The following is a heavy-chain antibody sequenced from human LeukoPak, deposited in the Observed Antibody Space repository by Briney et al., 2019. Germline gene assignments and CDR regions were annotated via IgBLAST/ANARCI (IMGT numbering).Heavy chain of an antibody. J-gene: IGHJ4*02. Sequence: ASVKVSCKASGGTFSSYAISWVRQAPGQGLEWMGGIIPIFGTANYAQKFQGRVTITADESTSTAYMELSSLRSEDTAVYYCARTTSGSYYSPYWGQGTLVTVSS. CDR2: IIPIFGTA. CDR1: GGTFSSYA. CDR3: ARTTSGSYYSPY. D-gene: IGHD1-26*01. V-gene: IGHV1-69*01.